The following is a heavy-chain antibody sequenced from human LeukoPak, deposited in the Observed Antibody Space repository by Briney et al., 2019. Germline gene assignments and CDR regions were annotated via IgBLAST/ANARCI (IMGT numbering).Heavy chain of an antibody. D-gene: IGHD2-15*01. CDR3: ARDRVRILDY. CDR1: GYTFSDYY. J-gene: IGHJ4*02. CDR2: INPNNGGT. V-gene: IGHV1-2*02. Sequence: ASVKVSCKASGYTFSDYYLHWVRQAPGQGLEWMAWINPNNGGTNYAQNFRGRVTVTRDTSISTTYMELNHLRSDDTAVYYCARDRVRILDYWGQGPLVTVSS.